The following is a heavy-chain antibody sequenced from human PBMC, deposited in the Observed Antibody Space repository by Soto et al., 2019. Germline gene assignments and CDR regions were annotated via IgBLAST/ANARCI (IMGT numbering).Heavy chain of an antibody. V-gene: IGHV3-9*01. Sequence: GGSLRLSCAASGFTFDDYAMHWVRQAPGKGLEWVSGISWNSGSIGYADSVKGRFTISRDNAKNSLYLQMNSLRAEDTALYYCAAGYYDSSGYFDYWGQGTLVTVSS. CDR1: GFTFDDYA. CDR2: ISWNSGSI. CDR3: AAGYYDSSGYFDY. D-gene: IGHD3-22*01. J-gene: IGHJ4*02.